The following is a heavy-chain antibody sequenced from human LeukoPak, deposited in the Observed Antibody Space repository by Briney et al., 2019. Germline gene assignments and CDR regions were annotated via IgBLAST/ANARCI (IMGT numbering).Heavy chain of an antibody. CDR1: GFTFSFYE. CDR3: ARETDSTLFDY. V-gene: IGHV3-48*03. J-gene: IGHJ4*02. Sequence: GGSLRLSCAASGFTFSFYEMNWVRQAPGKGLEWVSYISSSGSTIYYADSVKGRFTMYRDNAKNSLYLQMNSLRAEDTAVYYCARETDSTLFDYWGQGTLVTVSS. CDR2: ISSSGSTI. D-gene: IGHD2-2*01.